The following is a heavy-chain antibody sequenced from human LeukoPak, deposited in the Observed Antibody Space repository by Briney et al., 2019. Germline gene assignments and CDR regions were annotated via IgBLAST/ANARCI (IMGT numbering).Heavy chain of an antibody. V-gene: IGHV3-23*01. CDR3: AKSVWGLWFGELEAFDI. D-gene: IGHD3-10*01. CDR2: ISGSGGST. CDR1: GFTFSSYW. Sequence: GGSLRLSCAASGFTFSSYWMSWVRQAPGKGLEWVSAISGSGGSTYYADSVKGRFTISRDNSKNTLYLQMNSLRAEDTAVYYCAKSVWGLWFGELEAFDIWGQGTMVTVSS. J-gene: IGHJ3*02.